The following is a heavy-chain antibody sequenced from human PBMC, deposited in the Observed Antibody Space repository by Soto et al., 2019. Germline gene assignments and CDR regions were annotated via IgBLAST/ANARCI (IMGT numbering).Heavy chain of an antibody. V-gene: IGHV3-30*18. CDR3: AKAGAPLGYCSGGSCPYYFDY. D-gene: IGHD2-15*01. CDR1: GFTFSSYG. CDR2: ISYDGSNK. Sequence: GGSLRLSCAASGFTFSSYGMHWVRQAPGKGLEWVAVISYDGSNKYYADSAKGRFTISRDNSKNTLYLQMNSLRAEDTAVYYCAKAGAPLGYCSGGSCPYYFDYWGQGTLVTVSS. J-gene: IGHJ4*02.